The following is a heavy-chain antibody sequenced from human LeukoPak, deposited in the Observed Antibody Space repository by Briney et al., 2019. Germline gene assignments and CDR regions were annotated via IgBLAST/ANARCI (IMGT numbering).Heavy chain of an antibody. CDR2: ISSSSSYI. V-gene: IGHV3-21*04. J-gene: IGHJ4*02. CDR1: GFTFSSYA. Sequence: GGSLRLSCAASGFTFSSYAMHWVRQAPGKGLEWVSSISSSSSYIYYADSVRGRITISRDNSRNTLYLQMNSLRAEDSALYFCAKGTLGSCSGAKCYEFDNWGQGTLVTVSS. CDR3: AKGTLGSCSGAKCYEFDN. D-gene: IGHD2-8*02.